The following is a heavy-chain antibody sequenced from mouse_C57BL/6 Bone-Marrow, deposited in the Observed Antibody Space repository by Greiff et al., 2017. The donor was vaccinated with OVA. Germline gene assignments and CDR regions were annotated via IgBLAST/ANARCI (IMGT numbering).Heavy chain of an antibody. D-gene: IGHD2-1*01. V-gene: IGHV1-59*01. J-gene: IGHJ2*01. CDR2: IDPSDSYT. Sequence: QVQLQQPGAELVRPGTSVKLSCKASGYTFTSYWMHWVKQRPGQGLEWIGVIDPSDSYTNYNQKFKGKATLTVDTSSSTAYMQLSSLTSEDSAVYYCARLYYGNYEGFDYWGQGTTLTVSS. CDR1: GYTFTSYW. CDR3: ARLYYGNYEGFDY.